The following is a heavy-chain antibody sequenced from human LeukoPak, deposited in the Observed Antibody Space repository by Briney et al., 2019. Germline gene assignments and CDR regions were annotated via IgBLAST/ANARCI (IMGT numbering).Heavy chain of an antibody. D-gene: IGHD3-9*01. CDR3: ARDQVRYFDWLAQYYYYGMDV. CDR2: ISYDGSNK. Sequence: PERSLRLSCAASGFTFSSYAMHWVRQAPGKGLEWVAVISYDGSNKYYADSVKGRFTISRDNSKNTLYLQMNSLRAEDTAVYYCARDQVRYFDWLAQYYYYGMDVWGQGTTVTVSS. J-gene: IGHJ6*02. V-gene: IGHV3-30*04. CDR1: GFTFSSYA.